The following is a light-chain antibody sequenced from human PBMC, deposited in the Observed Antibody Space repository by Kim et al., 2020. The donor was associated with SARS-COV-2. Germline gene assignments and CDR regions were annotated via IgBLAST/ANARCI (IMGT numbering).Light chain of an antibody. V-gene: IGKV1-27*01. CDR1: RGIHNY. CDR2: AAS. J-gene: IGKJ1*01. Sequence: ASVGDRVTITCRASRGIHNYLAWYQQKPGKVPKLLIYAASTLHSGVPSRFSGSGSGTDFTLIISSLQPEDVAKYYCQKYNTAPWTFGQGTKVDIK. CDR3: QKYNTAPWT.